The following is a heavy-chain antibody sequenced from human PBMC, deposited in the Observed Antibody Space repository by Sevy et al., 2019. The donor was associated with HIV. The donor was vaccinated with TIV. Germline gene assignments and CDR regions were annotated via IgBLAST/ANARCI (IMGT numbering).Heavy chain of an antibody. Sequence: GGSLRLSCAAPGFTFSNYWMTWVHQAPGKGLEWVANIKRDGSEKYYVASVKGRFTISRDNAKNSLYMQMNSLRAEDTAVYYCARDCNSASCLWGLDVWGQGTTVTVSS. J-gene: IGHJ6*02. CDR2: IKRDGSEK. D-gene: IGHD2-2*01. CDR1: GFTFSNYW. CDR3: ARDCNSASCLWGLDV. V-gene: IGHV3-7*03.